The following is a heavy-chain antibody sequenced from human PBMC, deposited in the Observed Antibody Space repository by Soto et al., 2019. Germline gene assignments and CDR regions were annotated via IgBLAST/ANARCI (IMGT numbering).Heavy chain of an antibody. Sequence: GGSLRLSCAASGFICSSYDMSWVRQAPGKGLEWVSTILVDGRSFYVDSVKGRFTISSDSSQNTVYLQMNSLTARDSALYFCSWATLTCAGAFDVCGQGTMVTVSS. CDR3: SWATLTCAGAFDV. D-gene: IGHD2-21*01. V-gene: IGHV3-23*01. CDR1: GFICSSYD. CDR2: ILVDGRS. J-gene: IGHJ3*01.